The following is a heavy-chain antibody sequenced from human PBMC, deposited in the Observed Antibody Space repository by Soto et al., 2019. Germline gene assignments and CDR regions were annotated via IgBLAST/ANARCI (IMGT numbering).Heavy chain of an antibody. CDR2: IIPIFGTA. V-gene: IGHV1-69*13. CDR3: ASGDSSGYYPPGY. J-gene: IGHJ4*02. D-gene: IGHD3-22*01. CDR1: GGTFSSYA. Sequence: ASVKVSCKASGGTFSSYAISWVRQAPGQGLEWMGGIIPIFGTANYAQKFQGRVTITADESTSTAYMELSSLRSEDTAVYYCASGDSSGYYPPGYWGQGTLVTVSS.